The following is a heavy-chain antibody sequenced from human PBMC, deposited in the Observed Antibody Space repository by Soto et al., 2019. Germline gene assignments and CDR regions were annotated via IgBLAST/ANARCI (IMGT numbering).Heavy chain of an antibody. CDR3: EREDPAASVGY. D-gene: IGHD2-2*01. Sequence: SETLSLTCTVSGGSMSSHYWTWLRQSPGKGLEWIGYISYSGSTYYNPSLKSRVSISADTSKNQFSLRMNPMIAADTAEYYCEREDPAASVGYWGQGTLVTVSS. CDR1: GGSMSSHY. CDR2: ISYSGST. V-gene: IGHV4-59*11. J-gene: IGHJ4*02.